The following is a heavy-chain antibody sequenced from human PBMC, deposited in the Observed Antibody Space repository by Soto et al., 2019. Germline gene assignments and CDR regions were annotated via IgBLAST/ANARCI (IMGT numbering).Heavy chain of an antibody. V-gene: IGHV3-33*08. CDR1: GFTFSSYG. CDR2: IWYDGSNK. CDR3: ARDPYYDFWSGYWAYYYGMDV. Sequence: GGSLRLSCAASGFTFSSYGMHWVRQAPGKGLEWVAVIWYDGSNKYYADSVKGRFTISRDNSKNTLYLQMNSLRAEDTAVYYCARDPYYDFWSGYWAYYYGMDVWGQGTTVTVSS. D-gene: IGHD3-3*01. J-gene: IGHJ6*02.